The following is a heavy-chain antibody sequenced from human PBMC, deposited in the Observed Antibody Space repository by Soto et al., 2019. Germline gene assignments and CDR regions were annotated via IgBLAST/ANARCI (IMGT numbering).Heavy chain of an antibody. D-gene: IGHD4-17*01. Sequence: RLSCAASGFTFSGSAMHWVRQASGKGLEWVGRIRSKANSYATAYAASVKGRFTISRDDSKNTAYLQMNSLKTEDTAVYYCTRLIGTTDFDYWGQGTLVTVSS. V-gene: IGHV3-73*01. CDR1: GFTFSGSA. CDR2: IRSKANSYAT. CDR3: TRLIGTTDFDY. J-gene: IGHJ4*02.